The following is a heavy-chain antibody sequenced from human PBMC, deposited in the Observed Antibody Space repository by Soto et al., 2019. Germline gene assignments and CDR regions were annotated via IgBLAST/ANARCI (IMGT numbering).Heavy chain of an antibody. Sequence: QLQLQESGPGLVKPSETLSLTCTVSGGSISSSSYYWGWIRQPPGKGLEWIGCIYYSGSTYYNPSLKSRVNISVDTSKNQFSLKLSSVTAADTAVYYCATVWSGESQHWGQGTLVTVSS. V-gene: IGHV4-39*01. CDR3: ATVWSGESQH. CDR1: GGSISSSSYY. D-gene: IGHD3-10*01. J-gene: IGHJ1*01. CDR2: IYYSGST.